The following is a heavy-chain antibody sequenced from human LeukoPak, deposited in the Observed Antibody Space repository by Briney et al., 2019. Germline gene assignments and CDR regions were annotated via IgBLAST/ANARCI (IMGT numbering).Heavy chain of an antibody. Sequence: SETLSLTCTVSGGSITNYYWTWIRQPPGKGLEWIGYIHYSGSTNYNPSLKSRVTISVDRSKNQFSLKLSSVTAADTAVYYCARSPRFLEWLSGMSFDYWGQGTLVTVSS. CDR3: ARSPRFLEWLSGMSFDY. V-gene: IGHV4-59*12. D-gene: IGHD3-3*01. CDR2: IHYSGST. J-gene: IGHJ4*02. CDR1: GGSITNYY.